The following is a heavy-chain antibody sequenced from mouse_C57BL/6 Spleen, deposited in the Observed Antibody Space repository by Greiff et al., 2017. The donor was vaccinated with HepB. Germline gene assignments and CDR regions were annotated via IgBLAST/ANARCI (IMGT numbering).Heavy chain of an antibody. D-gene: IGHD1-1*01. CDR2: ISYDGSN. CDR1: GYSITSGYY. V-gene: IGHV3-6*01. J-gene: IGHJ4*01. Sequence: ESGPGLVKPSQSLSLTCSVTGYSITSGYYWNWIRQFPGNKLEWMGYISYDGSNNYNPSLKNRISITRDTSKNQFFLKLNSVTTEDTATYYCARVGITTAWGQGTSVTVSS. CDR3: ARVGITTA.